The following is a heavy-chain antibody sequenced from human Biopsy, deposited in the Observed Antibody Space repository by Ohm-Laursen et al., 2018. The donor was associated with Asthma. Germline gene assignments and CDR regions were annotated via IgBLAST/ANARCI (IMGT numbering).Heavy chain of an antibody. J-gene: IGHJ4*02. CDR2: GGSYYDGGLK. CDR3: ARAKSGSFYSPADY. D-gene: IGHD1-26*01. Sequence: SLRLSCAASGCTFSSYAMRWVRQAPGKGLEWVAVGGSYYDGGLKYYADSVKGRFTVSRDNSKNTLYLQMNSLRVEDTAVFYCARAKSGSFYSPADYWGQGTLVTVSS. CDR1: GCTFSSYA. V-gene: IGHV3-30-3*01.